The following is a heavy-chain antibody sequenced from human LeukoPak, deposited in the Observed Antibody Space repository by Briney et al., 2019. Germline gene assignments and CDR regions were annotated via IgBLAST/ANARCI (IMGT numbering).Heavy chain of an antibody. Sequence: SQTLSLTCTVSGGSISSGGYYWSWIRQPPGKGLEWIGYIYHSGSTYYNPSLKSRVTISVDRSKNQFSLKLSSVTAADTAVYYCARDIVPDAFDIWGQGTMVTVSS. CDR3: ARDIVPDAFDI. CDR2: IYHSGST. CDR1: GGSISSGGYY. J-gene: IGHJ3*02. D-gene: IGHD2-8*01. V-gene: IGHV4-30-2*01.